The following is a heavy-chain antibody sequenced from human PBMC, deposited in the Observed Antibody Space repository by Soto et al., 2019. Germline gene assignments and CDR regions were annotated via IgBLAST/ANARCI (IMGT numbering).Heavy chain of an antibody. CDR3: ARVRPQTKWELERGAFDI. CDR2: INAGNGNT. D-gene: IGHD1-26*01. J-gene: IGHJ3*02. Sequence: QVQLVQSGAEEKKPGASVKVSCKASGYTFTSYAMHWVRQAPGQRLEWMGWINAGNGNTKYSQKFQGRVTITGDTSASTAYMELSSLRSEDTAVYYCARVRPQTKWELERGAFDIWGQGTMFTVSS. V-gene: IGHV1-3*05. CDR1: GYTFTSYA.